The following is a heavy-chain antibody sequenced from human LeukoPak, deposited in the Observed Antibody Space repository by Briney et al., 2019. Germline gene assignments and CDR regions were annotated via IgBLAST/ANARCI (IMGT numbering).Heavy chain of an antibody. V-gene: IGHV3-15*01. Sequence: MAGGSLRLSCAASGFTVSSNYMSWVRQAPGKGLEWVGRIKSKSDGGTADYAAPVKGRFTISRDDSKNTLYLQMDSLKTEDTAVYYCTIMRRDYWGQGTLVTVSS. CDR1: GFTVSSNY. J-gene: IGHJ4*02. D-gene: IGHD2-8*01. CDR2: IKSKSDGGTA. CDR3: TIMRRDY.